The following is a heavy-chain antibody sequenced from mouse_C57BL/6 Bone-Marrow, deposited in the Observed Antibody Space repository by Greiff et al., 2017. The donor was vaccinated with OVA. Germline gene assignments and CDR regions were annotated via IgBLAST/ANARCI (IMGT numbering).Heavy chain of an antibody. D-gene: IGHD1-1*01. J-gene: IGHJ1*03. Sequence: EVQRVEGGGGLVQPKGSLKLSCAASGFSFNNYAMNWVRQAPGTGLEWVARIRSKSNNYATYYADSLKDRFTISRDDSESMLYLQMNNLKTEDTAMYYCVRQPDITTVGADRYFDVGGTGTTVTVSS. CDR2: IRSKSNNYAT. CDR1: GFSFNNYA. CDR3: VRQPDITTVGADRYFDV. V-gene: IGHV10-1*01.